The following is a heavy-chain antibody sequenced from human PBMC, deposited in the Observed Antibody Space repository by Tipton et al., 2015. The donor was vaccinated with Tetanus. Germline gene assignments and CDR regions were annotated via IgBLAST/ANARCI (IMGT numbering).Heavy chain of an antibody. D-gene: IGHD5-12*01. J-gene: IGHJ3*01. CDR3: AKETTGYSGYILDSFDV. CDR2: ISSSGGHT. Sequence: GSLRLSCAASGFTFANYAMSWVRQAPGTGLEWVSGISSSGGHTYYADSVKGRFTISRDDSKNTLFLKMNSLRAEDTAVYYCAKETTGYSGYILDSFDVWGHGTMLTVSS. V-gene: IGHV3-23*01. CDR1: GFTFANYA.